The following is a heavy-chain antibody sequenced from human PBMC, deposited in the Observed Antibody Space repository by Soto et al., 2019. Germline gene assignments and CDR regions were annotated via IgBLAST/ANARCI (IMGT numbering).Heavy chain of an antibody. CDR1: GGSFSGYY. D-gene: IGHD5-12*01. CDR3: ARIRSGYDFDY. Sequence: SETLSLTCAVYGGSFSGYYWSWIRQPPGKGLEWIWEINPSGSTKYNPSLKRRVTISVDTSKNQFSLKLSSVTAADTAVYYCARIRSGYDFDYWGQGTLVTVS. CDR2: INPSGST. J-gene: IGHJ4*02. V-gene: IGHV4-34*01.